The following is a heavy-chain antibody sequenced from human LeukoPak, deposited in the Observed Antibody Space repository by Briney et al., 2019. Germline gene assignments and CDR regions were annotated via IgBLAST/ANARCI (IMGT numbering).Heavy chain of an antibody. CDR3: ARGGLGSGSNTFFDY. CDR2: INPNGGGT. Sequence: ASVKVSCKASGYTFTSYYMHWVRQAPGQGLEWMGIINPNGGGTNYAQKFQGRVTMTRDASTSTVYMELSSLRSEDTAVYYCARGGLGSGSNTFFDYWGQGTLVTVSS. D-gene: IGHD1-26*01. V-gene: IGHV1-46*01. J-gene: IGHJ4*02. CDR1: GYTFTSYY.